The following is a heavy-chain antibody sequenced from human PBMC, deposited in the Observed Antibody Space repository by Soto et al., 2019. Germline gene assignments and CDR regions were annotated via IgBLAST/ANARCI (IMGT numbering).Heavy chain of an antibody. J-gene: IGHJ4*02. CDR2: IYAGGTS. CDR3: AREITSGWNAFDC. D-gene: IGHD6-19*01. Sequence: ESGGGLVQPGGSLRLSCAASGFTVRTSYMNWVRQSPGRGLEWLSVIYAGGTSYHADSVKGRFTISRDESRNTVYLQMNSLRAEDTAVYYCAREITSGWNAFDCWGQGTLVTVSS. CDR1: GFTVRTSY. V-gene: IGHV3-66*01.